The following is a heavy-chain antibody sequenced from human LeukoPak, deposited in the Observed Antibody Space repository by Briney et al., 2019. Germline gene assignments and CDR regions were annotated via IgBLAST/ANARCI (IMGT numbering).Heavy chain of an antibody. CDR3: AKGTLAASGWFDP. V-gene: IGHV3-9*01. CDR2: ISWNSGSI. CDR1: GGSFSGYY. Sequence: LSLTCAVYGGSFSGYYWSWIRQPPGKGLEWVSGISWNSGSIGYADSVKGRFTISRDNAKNSLYLQMNSLRAEDTALYYCAKGTLAASGWFDPWGQGTLVTVSS. J-gene: IGHJ5*02. D-gene: IGHD6-13*01.